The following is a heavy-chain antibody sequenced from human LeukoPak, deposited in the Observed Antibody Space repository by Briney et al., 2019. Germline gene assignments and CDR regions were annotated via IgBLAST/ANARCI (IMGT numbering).Heavy chain of an antibody. CDR3: ARLGAGNWFDP. CDR2: MFYSGTT. Sequence: SETLSLTCTVSGGSISSYYWSWIRQPPGKGLEWIGFMFYSGTTNYNPSLKSRVTISVDTSKDQLSLKLSSVTAADTAVYYCARLGAGNWFDPWGQGTLVTVSA. CDR1: GGSISSYY. D-gene: IGHD6-13*01. J-gene: IGHJ5*02. V-gene: IGHV4-59*08.